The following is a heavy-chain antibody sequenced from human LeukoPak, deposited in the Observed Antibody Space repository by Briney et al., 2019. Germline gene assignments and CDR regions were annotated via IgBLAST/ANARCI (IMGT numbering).Heavy chain of an antibody. J-gene: IGHJ4*02. D-gene: IGHD3-10*01. CDR3: ARDRPRWGSGSYNGEI. Sequence: GASVKVSCKASGYTFTSYGISWVRQAPGQGLEWMGWISAYNGNTNYAQKLQGRVTMTTDTSTSTAYMELRSLRSVDTAVYYCARDRPRWGSGSYNGEIWGQGTLVTVSS. CDR2: ISAYNGNT. V-gene: IGHV1-18*04. CDR1: GYTFTSYG.